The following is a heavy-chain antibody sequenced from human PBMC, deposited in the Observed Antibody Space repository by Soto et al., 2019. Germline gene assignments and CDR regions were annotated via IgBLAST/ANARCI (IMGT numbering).Heavy chain of an antibody. Sequence: SENLSLTCTVSGGSISSGGYYWSWIRQHPGKGLEWIGYIYYSGSTYYNPSLKSRVTISVDTSKNQFSLKLSSVTAADTAVYYCARVPSGYDYYFYYMDVWGKGTTVTVSS. CDR2: IYYSGST. V-gene: IGHV4-31*03. CDR3: ARVPSGYDYYFYYMDV. CDR1: GGSISSGGYY. D-gene: IGHD5-12*01. J-gene: IGHJ6*03.